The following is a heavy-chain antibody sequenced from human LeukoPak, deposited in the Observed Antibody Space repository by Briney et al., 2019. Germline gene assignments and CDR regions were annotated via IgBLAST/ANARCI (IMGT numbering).Heavy chain of an antibody. J-gene: IGHJ4*02. V-gene: IGHV4-39*07. CDR2: IYYSGST. CDR3: ARSVVRDGYNAPNDY. CDR1: GGSISSSSYY. D-gene: IGHD5-24*01. Sequence: SETLSLTCTVSGGSISSSSYYWGWIRQPPGKGLEWIGSIYYSGSTYYNPSLKSRVTISVDTSKNQFSLKLNSVTAADTAVYYCARSVVRDGYNAPNDYWGQGTLVTVSS.